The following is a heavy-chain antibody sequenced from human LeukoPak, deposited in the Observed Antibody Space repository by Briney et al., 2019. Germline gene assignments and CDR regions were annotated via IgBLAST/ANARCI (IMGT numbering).Heavy chain of an antibody. Sequence: ASVKVSCKVSGYTLTELSMHWVRQAPGKGLEWMGGFDPEDGETIYAQKFQGRVTMTEDTSTDTAYMELSSLRSEDTAVYYCATDLTTFGGVIFDYWGQGTLVTVSP. V-gene: IGHV1-24*01. CDR1: GYTLTELS. J-gene: IGHJ4*02. CDR3: ATDLTTFGGVIFDY. D-gene: IGHD3-16*01. CDR2: FDPEDGET.